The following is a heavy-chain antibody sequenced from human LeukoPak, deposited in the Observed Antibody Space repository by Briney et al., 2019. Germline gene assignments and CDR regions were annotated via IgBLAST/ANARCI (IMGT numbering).Heavy chain of an antibody. CDR2: IYHSGST. D-gene: IGHD4/OR15-4a*01. Sequence: SETLSLTCTVSGHSISSGYYWGWIRQPPGKGLEWIGSIYHSGSTYYNPSLKSRVTISVDTSKNQFSLKLSSVTAADTAVYYCARALRSWPDALDIWGQGTMVTVSS. V-gene: IGHV4-38-2*02. J-gene: IGHJ3*02. CDR1: GHSISSGYY. CDR3: ARALRSWPDALDI.